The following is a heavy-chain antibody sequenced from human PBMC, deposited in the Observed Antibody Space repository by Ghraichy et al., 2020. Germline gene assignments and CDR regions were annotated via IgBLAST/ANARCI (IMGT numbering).Heavy chain of an antibody. D-gene: IGHD6-19*01. CDR1: GYTFTGYY. CDR2: INPNSGGT. J-gene: IGHJ3*02. CDR3: ARATWQWLAGFGGIGAFDI. Sequence: ASVKVSCKASGYTFTGYYMHWVRQAPGQGLEWMGWINPNSGGTNYAQKFQGWVTMTRDTSISTAYMELSRLRSDDTAVYYCARATWQWLAGFGGIGAFDIWGQGTMVTVSS. V-gene: IGHV1-2*04.